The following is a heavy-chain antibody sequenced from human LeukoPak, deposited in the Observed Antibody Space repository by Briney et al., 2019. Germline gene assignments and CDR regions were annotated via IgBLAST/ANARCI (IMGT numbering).Heavy chain of an antibody. J-gene: IGHJ5*02. V-gene: IGHV1-69*13. D-gene: IGHD3-3*01. CDR3: ARSGDDFWSGYLNWFDP. CDR1: GGTFISYA. CDR2: IIPILGTA. Sequence: ASVKVSCKASGGTFISYAISWVRQAPGQGLEWMGGIIPILGTANYAQKFQGRVTITADESTSTAYMELSSLRSEDTAVYYCARSGDDFWSGYLNWFDPWGQRTLVTVSS.